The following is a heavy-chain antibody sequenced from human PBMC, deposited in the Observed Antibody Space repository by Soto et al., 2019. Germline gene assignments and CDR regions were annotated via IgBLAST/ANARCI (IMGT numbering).Heavy chain of an antibody. CDR3: ARGVKEWERLYYSGMDV. CDR2: IMPTFGTS. D-gene: IGHD1-26*01. J-gene: IGHJ6*02. V-gene: IGHV1-69*06. Sequence: QVQLLQSGAEVKKPGSSVKVSCQASGGTFSSFLVSWVRQAPGQGLEWMAGIMPTFGTSNYAQKFHDRVTITADKSTRTVYMQLSSLTSEDTAVYYCARGVKEWERLYYSGMDVWGPGTTVTVSS. CDR1: GGTFSSFL.